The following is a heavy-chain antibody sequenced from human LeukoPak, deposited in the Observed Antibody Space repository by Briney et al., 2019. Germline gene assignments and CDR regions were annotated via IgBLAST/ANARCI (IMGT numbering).Heavy chain of an antibody. V-gene: IGHV4-4*07. CDR3: AREGYSSSWYDDYYYYYMDV. Sequence: ASETLSLTCTVSGGSISSYYWSWIRQPAGKGLEWIGRIYNSGSTNYNPSLKSPLTISVATSKNHFSLKLSSVTAADTAVYYCAREGYSSSWYDDYYYYYMDVWGKGTTVTVSS. CDR2: IYNSGST. CDR1: GGSISSYY. D-gene: IGHD6-13*01. J-gene: IGHJ6*03.